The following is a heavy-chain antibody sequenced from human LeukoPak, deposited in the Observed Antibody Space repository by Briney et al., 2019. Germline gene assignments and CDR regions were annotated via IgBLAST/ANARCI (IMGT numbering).Heavy chain of an antibody. CDR1: GYSFTSYW. V-gene: IGHV5-51*01. CDR2: IYPGDSDT. Sequence: GESLKISCKGSGYSFTSYWIGWVRQMSGKGLELIGIIYPGDSDTRYSPSFQGQVTISADKSISTAYLQWSSLKASDTAMYYCARHMLGYSSSWLRPPDYWGQGTLVTVSS. CDR3: ARHMLGYSSSWLRPPDY. J-gene: IGHJ4*02. D-gene: IGHD6-13*01.